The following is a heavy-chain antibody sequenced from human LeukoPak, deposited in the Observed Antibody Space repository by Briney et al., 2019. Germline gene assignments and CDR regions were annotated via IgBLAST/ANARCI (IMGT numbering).Heavy chain of an antibody. CDR3: ARVYYYGSS. Sequence: PSETLSLTCTVSGGSISSSSYYWGWIRQPPGKGLEWIGSIYYSGTTYYNPSLKSRVTISVDTSKNQFSLKLSSVTAADTAVYYCARVYYYGSSWGQGTLVTVSS. CDR1: GGSISSSSYY. CDR2: IYYSGTT. V-gene: IGHV4-39*07. J-gene: IGHJ4*02. D-gene: IGHD3-10*01.